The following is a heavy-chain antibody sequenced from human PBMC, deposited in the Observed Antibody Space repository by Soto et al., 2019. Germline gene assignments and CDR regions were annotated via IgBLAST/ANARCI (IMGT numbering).Heavy chain of an antibody. Sequence: ASVKVSCKASGGTFSSYYMHWVRQAPGQRLEWMGIINPSGGSTSYAQKFQGRVTMTRDTSTSTVYMELSSLRSEDTAVYYCARDANPESIAVAEGYFDYWGQGTLVTVSS. CDR1: GGTFSSYY. CDR2: INPSGGST. V-gene: IGHV1-46*01. J-gene: IGHJ4*02. CDR3: ARDANPESIAVAEGYFDY. D-gene: IGHD6-19*01.